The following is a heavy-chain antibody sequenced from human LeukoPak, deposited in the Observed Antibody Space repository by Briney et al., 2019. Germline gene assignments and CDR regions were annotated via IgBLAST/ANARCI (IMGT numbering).Heavy chain of an antibody. CDR2: IYYSGST. V-gene: IGHV4-31*03. CDR3: ARTEEWLTWFDP. Sequence: SETLSLTCTVSGGTISSGGYYWSWIRQHPGKGLEWIGYIYYSGSTYYNPSLKSRVTISVDTSKNQFSLKLSSVTAADTAVYYCARTEEWLTWFDPWGQGTLVTVSS. D-gene: IGHD3-3*01. J-gene: IGHJ5*02. CDR1: GGTISSGGYY.